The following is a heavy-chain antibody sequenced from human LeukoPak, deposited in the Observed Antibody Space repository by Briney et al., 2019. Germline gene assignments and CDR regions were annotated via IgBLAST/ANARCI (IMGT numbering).Heavy chain of an antibody. D-gene: IGHD3-10*01. CDR3: ARSLLWFGELLYYFDY. CDR1: GFTFSSYG. CDR2: IWYDGSNK. Sequence: GGSLRLSCAASGFTFSSYGMHWVRQAPGKGLEWVAVIWYDGSNKYYADSVKGRFTISRDNSKNTLYLQMNSLRAEDTAVYYCARSLLWFGELLYYFDYWGQGTPVTVSS. V-gene: IGHV3-33*01. J-gene: IGHJ4*02.